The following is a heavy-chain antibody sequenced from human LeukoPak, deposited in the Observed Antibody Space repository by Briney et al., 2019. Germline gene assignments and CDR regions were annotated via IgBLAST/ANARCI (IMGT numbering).Heavy chain of an antibody. D-gene: IGHD3-9*01. CDR1: GGTFSSYT. J-gene: IGHJ4*02. CDR3: ARGPQLLRYFDWLLDY. V-gene: IGHV1-69*02. CDR2: IIPILGIA. Sequence: SVKVSCKASGGTFSSYTISWVRQAPGQGLEWMGRIIPILGIANYAQKFQGRVTITADKSTSTAYMELSSLRSEDTAVYYCARGPQLLRYFDWLLDYWGQGTLVTVSS.